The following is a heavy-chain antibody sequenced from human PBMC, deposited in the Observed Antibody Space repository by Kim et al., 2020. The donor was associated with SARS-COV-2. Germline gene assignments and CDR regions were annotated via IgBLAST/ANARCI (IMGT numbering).Heavy chain of an antibody. V-gene: IGHV4-31*03. CDR1: GGSISSGGYY. CDR2: IYYSGST. D-gene: IGHD3-10*01. CDR3: ARGVRGGGRRITMVRGVIHDAFDI. Sequence: SETLSLTCTVSGGSISSGGYYWSWIRQHPGKGLEWIGYIYYSGSTYYNPSLKSRVTISVDTSKNQFSLKLSSVTAADTAVYYCARGVRGGGRRITMVRGVIHDAFDIWGQGTMVTVSS. J-gene: IGHJ3*02.